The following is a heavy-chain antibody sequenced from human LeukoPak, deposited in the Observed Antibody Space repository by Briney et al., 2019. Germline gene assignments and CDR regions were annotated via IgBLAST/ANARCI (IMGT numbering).Heavy chain of an antibody. CDR2: INSDGSST. CDR3: ARGGDYDYYYYGMDV. J-gene: IGHJ6*02. CDR1: GFTFSSYW. V-gene: IGHV3-74*01. D-gene: IGHD4-17*01. Sequence: PGGSLRLSCAASGFTFSSYWMHWVRQAPGKGLVWVSRINSDGSSTSYADSVKGRFTISRDNAKNTLYLQMNSLRAEDTAVYYCARGGDYDYYYYGMDVWGQGTTVTVSS.